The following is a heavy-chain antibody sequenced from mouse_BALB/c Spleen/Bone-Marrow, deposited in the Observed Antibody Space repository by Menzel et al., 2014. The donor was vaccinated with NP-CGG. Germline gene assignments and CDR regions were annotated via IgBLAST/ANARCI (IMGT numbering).Heavy chain of an antibody. D-gene: IGHD2-4*01. CDR3: ARHAYYDQTEVSFVY. J-gene: IGHJ3*01. Sequence: EVQLVESGGGLVKSGGSLKLSCVASGFSFNSYGMSWVRQTPEKRLERVATISGGGSYTFYPDSVKGRFTISRDNAKNNLYLQLSSLRSEDTALYYCARHAYYDQTEVSFVYWGQGTLVTVSA. CDR1: GFSFNSYG. V-gene: IGHV5-9-2*01. CDR2: ISGGGSYT.